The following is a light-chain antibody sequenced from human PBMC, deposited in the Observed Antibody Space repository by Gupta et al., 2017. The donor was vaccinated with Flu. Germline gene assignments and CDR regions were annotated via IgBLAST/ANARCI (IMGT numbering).Light chain of an antibody. CDR2: AAS. Sequence: PSSLSASVGDRVTIACRASQDIINYLNWYQQRPGKAPKLLIYAASTLHGGVPSRFSGSGSGTEFILTISSLHPEDVGTYYCQQSDMTPSTFGQGTXVDIK. CDR3: QQSDMTPST. CDR1: QDIINY. V-gene: IGKV1-39*01. J-gene: IGKJ2*01.